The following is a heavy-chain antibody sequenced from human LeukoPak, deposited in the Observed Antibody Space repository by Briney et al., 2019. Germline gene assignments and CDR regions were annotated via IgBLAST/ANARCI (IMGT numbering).Heavy chain of an antibody. Sequence: SETLSLTCTVSGGSISSYYWSWIRQPPGKGLEWIGYIYYSGSTNYNPSLKSRVTIPVDTSKNQFSLKLSSVTAADTAVYYCARASLGGSRPLYYYGMDVWGKGTTVTVSS. J-gene: IGHJ6*04. CDR2: IYYSGST. D-gene: IGHD2-15*01. CDR1: GGSISSYY. V-gene: IGHV4-59*01. CDR3: ARASLGGSRPLYYYGMDV.